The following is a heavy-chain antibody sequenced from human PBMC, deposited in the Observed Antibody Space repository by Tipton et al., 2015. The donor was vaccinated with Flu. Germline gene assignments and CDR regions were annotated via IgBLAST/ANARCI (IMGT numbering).Heavy chain of an antibody. D-gene: IGHD7-27*01. CDR1: GFTFSRYE. CDR3: ASLTGDDY. Sequence: GSLRLSCAASGFTFSRYEMNWVRQAPGKGLEWLSYISSSGNTISYADSVRGRFTISRDNAKTSLYLQLNSLRAEDTAVYFCASLTGDDYWGQGNLVTVSS. V-gene: IGHV3-48*03. J-gene: IGHJ4*02. CDR2: ISSSGNTI.